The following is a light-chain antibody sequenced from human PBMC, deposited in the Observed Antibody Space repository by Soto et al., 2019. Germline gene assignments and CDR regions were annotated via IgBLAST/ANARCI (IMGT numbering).Light chain of an antibody. J-gene: IGKJ1*01. Sequence: EIVMTQSPATLSVPPGEIATLSCRASQSVSTNFAWYQQKPGQAPRLLIYGASTRATAVPARFTASGSGTEFTLTISSLQSEDFAVYYCQQYNTWPRTFGQGTKVEVK. V-gene: IGKV3-15*01. CDR2: GAS. CDR3: QQYNTWPRT. CDR1: QSVSTN.